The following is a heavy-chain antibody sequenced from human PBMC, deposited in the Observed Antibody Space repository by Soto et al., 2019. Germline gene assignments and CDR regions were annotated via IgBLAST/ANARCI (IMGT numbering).Heavy chain of an antibody. Sequence: SETLSLTCTVSGGSISSGGSYWGWIRQPPGKGLEWIGYIYYSGNTYFNPSLKSRVTLSVDTSKNQFSLNLSSVTAADTAVYYCVRYCSTTKCPFDYWGQGTMVTVYS. CDR3: VRYCSTTKCPFDY. CDR1: GGSISSGGSY. CDR2: IYYSGNT. J-gene: IGHJ4*02. V-gene: IGHV4-30-4*01. D-gene: IGHD2-2*01.